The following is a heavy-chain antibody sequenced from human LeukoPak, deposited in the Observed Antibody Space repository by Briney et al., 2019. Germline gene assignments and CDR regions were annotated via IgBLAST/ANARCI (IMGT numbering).Heavy chain of an antibody. J-gene: IGHJ4*02. CDR2: ISSSSSYI. CDR3: ARANTDMAKGLQYFDY. Sequence: GGALRLSCVASLFTFSSYIMNWVRQAPGEGVEGVSSISSSSSYIYHADSVKGRFTISRDNAKNSLYLQMNSLRAEDKAVYYCARANTDMAKGLQYFDYWGQGTLVTVSS. D-gene: IGHD5-18*01. V-gene: IGHV3-21*01. CDR1: LFTFSSYI.